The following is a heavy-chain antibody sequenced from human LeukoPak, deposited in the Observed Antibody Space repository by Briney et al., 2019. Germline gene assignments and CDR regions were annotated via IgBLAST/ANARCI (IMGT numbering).Heavy chain of an antibody. CDR3: ARPVWGSYRGFDY. J-gene: IGHJ4*02. D-gene: IGHD3-16*02. Sequence: SETLSLTCAVYGGSFSGYYWSLIRQPPEEGLEWIGEINHSRSTNYTPYLKSRVTISVDTSKTQFSLKLSSVTAADTAVYYCARPVWGSYRGFDYWGQGTLVTVSS. V-gene: IGHV4-34*01. CDR1: GGSFSGYY. CDR2: INHSRST.